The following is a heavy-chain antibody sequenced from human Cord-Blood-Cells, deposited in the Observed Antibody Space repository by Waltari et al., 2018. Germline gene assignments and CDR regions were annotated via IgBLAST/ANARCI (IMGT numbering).Heavy chain of an antibody. CDR2: ISSSGSTI. Sequence: AASGFTFSSYEMNWVRQAPGKGLEWVSYISSSGSTIYYADSVKGRFTISRDNAKNSLYLQMNSLRAEDTAVYYCARFSSSWYFDYWGQGTLVTVSS. CDR3: ARFSSSWYFDY. J-gene: IGHJ4*02. V-gene: IGHV3-48*03. CDR1: GFTFSSYE. D-gene: IGHD6-13*01.